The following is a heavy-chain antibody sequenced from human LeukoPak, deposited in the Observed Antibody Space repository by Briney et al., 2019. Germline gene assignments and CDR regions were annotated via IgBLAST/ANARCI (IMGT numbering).Heavy chain of an antibody. J-gene: IGHJ4*02. CDR2: IYYYSGSA. V-gene: IGHV4-61*03. CDR3: ARVGTSGWFSNY. D-gene: IGHD6-19*01. CDR1: GASVNSGNYY. Sequence: PSETLSLTCTVSGASVNSGNYYWSWIRQPPGKGLEWIGYIYYYSGSADYNPSLKSRVTISVDTSKSHFSLKLNSVTAADTALYYCARVGTSGWFSNYWGQGTLVTVSS.